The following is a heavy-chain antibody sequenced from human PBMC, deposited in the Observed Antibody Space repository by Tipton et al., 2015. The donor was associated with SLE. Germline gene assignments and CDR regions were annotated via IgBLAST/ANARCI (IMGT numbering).Heavy chain of an antibody. D-gene: IGHD2-2*01. CDR3: ARSRYSSTSPSDVTTWFDP. CDR1: GDSISSSSYY. Sequence: TLSLTCIVSGDSISSSSYYWGWIRQPPGKGLEWVGTVYYTGNTFYNSSLKGRLTISVDTSKNQFSLKLSSVTAADTAVYYCARSRYSSTSPSDVTTWFDPWGQGILVRVSS. V-gene: IGHV4-39*07. J-gene: IGHJ5*02. CDR2: VYYTGNT.